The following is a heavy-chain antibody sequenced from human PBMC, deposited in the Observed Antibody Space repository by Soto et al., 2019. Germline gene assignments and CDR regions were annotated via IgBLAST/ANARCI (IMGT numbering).Heavy chain of an antibody. CDR2: INPNSGGT. J-gene: IGHJ6*02. CDR1: GYTFTGYY. D-gene: IGHD2-15*01. Sequence: ASVKVSCKASGYTFTGYYMHWVRQAPGQGLEWMGWINPNSGGTNYAQKFQGRVTMTRDTSISTAYMELSRLRSDDTAVYYCARDEICSGGSCYGRDGMDVWGQGTTVTSP. CDR3: ARDEICSGGSCYGRDGMDV. V-gene: IGHV1-2*02.